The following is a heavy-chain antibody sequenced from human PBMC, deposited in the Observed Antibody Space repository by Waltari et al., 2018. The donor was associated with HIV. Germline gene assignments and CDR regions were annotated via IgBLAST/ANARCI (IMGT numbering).Heavy chain of an antibody. V-gene: IGHV1-24*01. Sequence: QVRIIQSGAEVKESGASVKVSCKIYGHTLTELAIQWVRQAPGEGPEWLGGFDTEEGETIYAQNFQGRLTLTEDTSTDTANMELSGLTSEDTAVYYCVSMDTAAYYYLSSFNSWGQGTLVIVSS. D-gene: IGHD3-22*01. CDR2: FDTEEGET. J-gene: IGHJ4*02. CDR3: VSMDTAAYYYLSSFNS. CDR1: GHTLTELA.